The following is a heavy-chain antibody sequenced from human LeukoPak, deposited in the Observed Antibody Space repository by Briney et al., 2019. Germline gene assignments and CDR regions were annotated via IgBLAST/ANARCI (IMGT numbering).Heavy chain of an antibody. CDR3: ARDKSIAAAGTWWFDP. Sequence: SETLSLTCTVSGGSISSYYWSWIRQPPGKGLEWIGYIYYSGSTYYNPSLKSRVTISVDTSKNQFSLKLSSVTAADTAVYYCARDKSIAAAGTWWFDPWGQGTLVTVSS. V-gene: IGHV4-59*01. D-gene: IGHD6-13*01. J-gene: IGHJ5*02. CDR2: IYYSGST. CDR1: GGSISSYY.